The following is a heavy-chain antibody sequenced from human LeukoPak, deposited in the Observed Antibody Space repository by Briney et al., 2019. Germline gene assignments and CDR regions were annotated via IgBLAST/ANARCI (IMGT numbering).Heavy chain of an antibody. Sequence: GASVKVSCKASGYTFTSYGISWVRQAPGQGLEWMGWISGYNGNTNYAQKLQGRVTMTTDTSTSTAYMELRSLRSDDTAVYYCARSSNYYDSRGHFDYWGQGTLVTVSS. CDR3: ARSSNYYDSRGHFDY. CDR1: GYTFTSYG. D-gene: IGHD3-22*01. V-gene: IGHV1-18*01. CDR2: ISGYNGNT. J-gene: IGHJ4*02.